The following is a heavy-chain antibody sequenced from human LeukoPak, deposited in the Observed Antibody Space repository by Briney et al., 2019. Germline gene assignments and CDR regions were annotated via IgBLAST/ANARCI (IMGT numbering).Heavy chain of an antibody. V-gene: IGHV4-39*01. CDR3: ARHSSSWYHFDY. CDR1: GGSISSSSYY. Sequence: SETLSLTCTVSGGSISSSSYYWGWIRQPPGKGLEWIGSIYYSGTTYYNPSLKSRVTISVVTSKNQFSLNLSSVTAADTAVHYCARHSSSWYHFDYWGQGTLVTVSS. D-gene: IGHD6-13*01. CDR2: IYYSGTT. J-gene: IGHJ4*02.